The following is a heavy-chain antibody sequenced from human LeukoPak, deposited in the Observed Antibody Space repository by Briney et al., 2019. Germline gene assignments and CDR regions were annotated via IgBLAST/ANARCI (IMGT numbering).Heavy chain of an antibody. CDR3: AKNWYQLLLYYFDY. J-gene: IGHJ4*02. V-gene: IGHV3-30*02. CDR2: IQYDGSNK. Sequence: GGSLRLSCAASGFTFSSYGMHWVRQAPGKGLEWVAFIQYDGSNKYYADSVKGRFTISRDNSKNTLYLQMNSLRAEDTAVYYCAKNWYQLLLYYFDYWGQGTLVTVSS. D-gene: IGHD2-2*01. CDR1: GFTFSSYG.